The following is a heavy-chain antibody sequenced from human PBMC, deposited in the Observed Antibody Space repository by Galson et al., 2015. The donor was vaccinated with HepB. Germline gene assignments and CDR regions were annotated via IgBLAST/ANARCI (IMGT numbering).Heavy chain of an antibody. D-gene: IGHD3-3*01. CDR3: ARENYDFWSGYAPPSY. CDR1: GYTFTSYY. V-gene: IGHV1-46*01. J-gene: IGHJ4*02. CDR2: INPSGGST. Sequence: SVKVSCKASGYTFTSYYMHWVRQAPGQGLEWMGIINPSGGSTSYAQKFQGRVTMTRDTSTSTVYMELSSLRSEDTAVYYCARENYDFWSGYAPPSYWGQGTLVTVSS.